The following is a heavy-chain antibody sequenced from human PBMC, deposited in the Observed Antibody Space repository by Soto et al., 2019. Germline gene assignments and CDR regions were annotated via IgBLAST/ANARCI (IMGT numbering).Heavy chain of an antibody. CDR1: GFTFSSYA. CDR2: ISGSGGST. CDR3: AKDGYCSSTSCYTHYYYYGKDV. Sequence: GGSLRLSCAASGFTFSSYAMSWVRQAPGKGLEWVSAISGSGGSTDYADSVKGRFTISRDNSKNTLYLQMNSLRAEDTAVYYCAKDGYCSSTSCYTHYYYYGKDVWGQGTTVTVSS. J-gene: IGHJ6*02. V-gene: IGHV3-23*01. D-gene: IGHD2-2*02.